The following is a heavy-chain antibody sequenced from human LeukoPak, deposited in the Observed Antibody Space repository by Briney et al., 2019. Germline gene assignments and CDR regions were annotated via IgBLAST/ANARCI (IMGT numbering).Heavy chain of an antibody. V-gene: IGHV4-59*01. Sequence: PSETLSLTCTVSGGSISSYYWSWIRQPPGKGLEWIGYIYYSGSTNYNPSLKSRVTISVDTSKNQFSLKLSSVTAADTAVYYCARGRLYDFWSGYYKGHYYYGMDVWGQGTTVTVSS. CDR1: GGSISSYY. J-gene: IGHJ6*02. CDR3: ARGRLYDFWSGYYKGHYYYGMDV. CDR2: IYYSGST. D-gene: IGHD3-3*01.